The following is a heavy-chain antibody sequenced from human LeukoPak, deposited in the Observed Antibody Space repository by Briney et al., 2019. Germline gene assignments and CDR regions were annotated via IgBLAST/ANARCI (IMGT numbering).Heavy chain of an antibody. V-gene: IGHV1-2*06. CDR1: GYTFTGYH. Sequence: ASVKVSCKASGYTFTGYHMHWVRQAPGQGLEWMGRINPNSGDTNYAQKFLGRVTMTRDTSISTAYMELSRLRSDDTAVYYCARAGEDGYNFVALDYWGQGTLVTVSS. D-gene: IGHD5-24*01. J-gene: IGHJ4*02. CDR2: INPNSGDT. CDR3: ARAGEDGYNFVALDY.